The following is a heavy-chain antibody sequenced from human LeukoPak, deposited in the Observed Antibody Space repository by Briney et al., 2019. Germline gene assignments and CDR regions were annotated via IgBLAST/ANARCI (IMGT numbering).Heavy chain of an antibody. V-gene: IGHV4-61*02. Sequence: SQTLSLTCTVSGGSISSGSYYWSWIRQPAGKGLEWIGRIYTSGSTNYNPSLKSRATISVDTSKNQFSLKLSSVTAADTAVYYCAREQYYFDYWGQGTLVTVSS. CDR2: IYTSGST. CDR3: AREQYYFDY. J-gene: IGHJ4*02. CDR1: GGSISSGSYY. D-gene: IGHD4-11*01.